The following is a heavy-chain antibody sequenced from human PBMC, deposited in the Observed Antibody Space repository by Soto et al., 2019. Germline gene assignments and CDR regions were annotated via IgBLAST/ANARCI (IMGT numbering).Heavy chain of an antibody. Sequence: SGPTLVNPTQTLTLTCTFSGFSLSTSGMCVSWIRQPPGKALERLALIDWDDDKYYSTSLKTRLTISKDTSKNQVVLTMTNMDPVDTATYYCARGYSSSSSFDYWGQGTLVTVSS. CDR2: IDWDDDK. CDR3: ARGYSSSSSFDY. CDR1: GFSLSTSGMC. D-gene: IGHD6-6*01. V-gene: IGHV2-70*01. J-gene: IGHJ4*02.